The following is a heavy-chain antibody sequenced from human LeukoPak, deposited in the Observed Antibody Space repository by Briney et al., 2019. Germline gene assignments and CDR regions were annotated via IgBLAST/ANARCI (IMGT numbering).Heavy chain of an antibody. CDR3: ARVAYYYGSGSYEDYYFDY. CDR1: GGSISSYY. V-gene: IGHV4-4*07. Sequence: SETLSLTCTVSGGSISSYYWSWIRQPAGKGLEWIGRIYTSGSTNYNPSLKSRVTMSVDTSKSQFSPKLSSVTAADTAVYYCARVAYYYGSGSYEDYYFDYWGQGTLVTVSS. CDR2: IYTSGST. J-gene: IGHJ4*02. D-gene: IGHD3-10*01.